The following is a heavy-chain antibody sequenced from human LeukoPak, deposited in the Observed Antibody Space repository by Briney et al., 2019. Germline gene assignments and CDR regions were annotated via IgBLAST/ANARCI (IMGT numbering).Heavy chain of an antibody. CDR3: ARGRVGYCSSTSCYANWFDP. CDR2: MNPNSGGT. Sequence: ASVKVSCKASGYTFTSYDINWVRQATGQGLEWMGWMNPNSGGTNYAQKFQGWVTMTRDTSISTAYMELSRLRSDDTAVYYCARGRVGYCSSTSCYANWFDPWGQGTLVTVSS. D-gene: IGHD2-2*01. J-gene: IGHJ5*02. V-gene: IGHV1-2*04. CDR1: GYTFTSYD.